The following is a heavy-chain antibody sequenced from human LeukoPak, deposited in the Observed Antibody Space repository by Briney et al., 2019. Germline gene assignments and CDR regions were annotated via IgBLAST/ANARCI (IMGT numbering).Heavy chain of an antibody. V-gene: IGHV4-34*01. J-gene: IGHJ3*02. CDR1: GGSFSGYY. CDR3: ATGPFAFDI. CDR2: INHSGST. Sequence: SETLSLTCAVYGGSFSGYYWSWIRQPPGKGLEWIGEINHSGSTNYNPSLKSRVTISVDRSKNQFSLKLSSVTAADTAVYYCATGPFAFDIWGQGTMVTVSS.